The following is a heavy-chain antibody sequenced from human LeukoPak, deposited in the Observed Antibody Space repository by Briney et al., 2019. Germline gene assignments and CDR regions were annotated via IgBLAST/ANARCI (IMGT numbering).Heavy chain of an antibody. Sequence: SETLSLTCTVSGGSISSYYWSWIRQPPGKGLEWIGAIYYSGSTSYNPSLKSRVTMSVDTSKNQFSLKLSSVTAADTAVYYCARGRVAAAGYWGQGTLVTVSS. J-gene: IGHJ4*02. V-gene: IGHV4-59*01. D-gene: IGHD6-13*01. CDR1: GGSISSYY. CDR3: ARGRVAAAGY. CDR2: IYYSGST.